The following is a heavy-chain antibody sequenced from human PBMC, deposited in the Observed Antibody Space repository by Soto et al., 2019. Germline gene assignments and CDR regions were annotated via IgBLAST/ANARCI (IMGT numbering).Heavy chain of an antibody. V-gene: IGHV1-24*01. CDR2: FDPEDGET. J-gene: IGHJ3*02. CDR3: AIILYCSGGTCPRDSLDI. Sequence: ASVKVSCTVSGYTLTELSMHWVRQAPGKGLEWMGGFDPEDGETIYAQKFQGRVTMTEDTSTDTAYMELNSLRAEDTAVYYCAIILYCSGGTCPRDSLDIWGQGTMVTVSS. CDR1: GYTLTELS. D-gene: IGHD2-15*01.